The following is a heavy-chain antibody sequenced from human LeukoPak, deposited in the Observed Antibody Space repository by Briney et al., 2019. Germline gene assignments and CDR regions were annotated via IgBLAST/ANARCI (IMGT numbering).Heavy chain of an antibody. CDR1: GFTFRSYG. Sequence: GGSLRLSCAASGFTFRSYGMHWVRQAPGKGLEWVAFIRYDGSNKYYADSVKGRFTIARDNSKKTLYLQMNSLRAEDPAVYYCAKDGAYSSGWYPYMDVWGKGTTVTISS. J-gene: IGHJ6*03. D-gene: IGHD6-19*01. CDR3: AKDGAYSSGWYPYMDV. CDR2: IRYDGSNK. V-gene: IGHV3-30*02.